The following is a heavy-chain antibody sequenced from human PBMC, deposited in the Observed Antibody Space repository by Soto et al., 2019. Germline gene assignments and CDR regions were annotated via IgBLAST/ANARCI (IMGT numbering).Heavy chain of an antibody. CDR1: GLTFSSYS. CDR3: ATLDTAMVHFDY. CDR2: ISSSSSTI. J-gene: IGHJ4*02. D-gene: IGHD5-18*01. Sequence: GGSLRLSCAAPGLTFSSYSMNWVRQAPGKGLEWVSYISSSSSTIYYADSVKGRFTISRDNAKNSLYLQMNSLRDEDTAVYYCATLDTAMVHFDYWGQGTLVTVSS. V-gene: IGHV3-48*02.